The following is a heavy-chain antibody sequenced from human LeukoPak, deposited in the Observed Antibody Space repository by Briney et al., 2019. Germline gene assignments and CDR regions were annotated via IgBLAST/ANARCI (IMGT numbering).Heavy chain of an antibody. V-gene: IGHV3-23*01. CDR2: ISGSGGST. CDR1: GFTSSSYA. CDR3: AKGRKQQLVLVSIDY. J-gene: IGHJ4*02. D-gene: IGHD6-13*01. Sequence: SGGSLRLSCAASGFTSSSYAMSWVRQAPGKGLEWVSAISGSGGSTYYADSVKGRFTISRDNSKNTLYLQMNSLRAEDTAVYYCAKGRKQQLVLVSIDYWGQGTLVTVSS.